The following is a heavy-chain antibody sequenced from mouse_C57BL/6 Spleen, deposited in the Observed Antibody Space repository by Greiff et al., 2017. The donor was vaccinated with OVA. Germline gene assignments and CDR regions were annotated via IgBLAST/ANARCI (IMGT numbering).Heavy chain of an antibody. D-gene: IGHD2-2*01. CDR2: INPNNGGT. CDR3: ARGGKFWLRREDAMDY. CDR1: GYTFTDYY. J-gene: IGHJ4*01. V-gene: IGHV1-26*01. Sequence: EVKLQQSGPELVKPGASVKISCKASGYTFTDYYMNWVKQSHGKSLEWIGDINPNNGGTSYNQKFKGKATLTVDKSSSTAYMELRSLTSEDSAVYYCARGGKFWLRREDAMDYWGQGTSVTVSS.